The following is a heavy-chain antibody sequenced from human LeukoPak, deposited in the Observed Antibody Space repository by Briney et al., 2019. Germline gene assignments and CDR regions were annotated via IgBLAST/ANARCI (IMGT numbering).Heavy chain of an antibody. CDR2: INYSGRI. J-gene: IGHJ3*02. D-gene: IGHD3-22*01. V-gene: IGHV4-59*01. Sequence: SETLSLTCIVSSGFISSYYWSWIRQTPGKGLEWIAYINYSGRIKYNPSLQNRLSISLDTSKNHFSVQLRSVMAVDTAVYYCARLVDYDNSGDPDIFDIWGQGTIVSIS. CDR3: ARLVDYDNSGDPDIFDI. CDR1: SGFISSYY.